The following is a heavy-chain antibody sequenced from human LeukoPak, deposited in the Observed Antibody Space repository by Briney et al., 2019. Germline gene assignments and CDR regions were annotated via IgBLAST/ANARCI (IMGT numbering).Heavy chain of an antibody. CDR1: GYTFIDYY. J-gene: IGHJ5*02. CDR2: INPDSGDT. CDR3: ATEGYCSGGSWCWFDP. V-gene: IGHV1-2*02. D-gene: IGHD2-15*01. Sequence: GASVKVSCKASGYTFIDYYIHWVRQAPGQGLEWIGWINPDSGDTNYAQKFQGRVTMTRDTSITTVYMDLSRLRSDDTAVYYCATEGYCSGGSWCWFDPWGQGTLVTVSS.